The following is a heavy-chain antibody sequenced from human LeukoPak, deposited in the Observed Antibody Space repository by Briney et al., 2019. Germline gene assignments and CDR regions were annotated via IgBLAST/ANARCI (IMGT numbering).Heavy chain of an antibody. Sequence: PGGSLRLSCAASGFTFSIYAMSWVRQAPGKGLEWVSAISSGGGTTYYADSVKGRFTIPRDNSKNTLYLHMNSLRAEDTAVYYCQALIVFPFDWGQGTLVTVSS. D-gene: IGHD2-21*01. CDR2: ISSGGGTT. J-gene: IGHJ4*02. CDR3: QALIVFPFD. V-gene: IGHV3-23*01. CDR1: GFTFSIYA.